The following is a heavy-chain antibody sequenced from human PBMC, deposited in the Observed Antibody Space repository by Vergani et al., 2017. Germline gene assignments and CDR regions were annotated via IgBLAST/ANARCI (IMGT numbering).Heavy chain of an antibody. Sequence: VQLVESGGGVVQPGRSLRLSCAASGLTFSNYAMHWVRQAPGKGLEWVAVIWSDGSKKYYGDSVRGRFTISRDNSKNTLYLQMNSLRAEDTAVYSCAKETQDDTVEAPAAIQGTFDNWGQGTLVTVSS. CDR2: IWSDGSKK. V-gene: IGHV3-33*06. CDR3: AKETQDDTVEAPAAIQGTFDN. CDR1: GLTFSNYA. J-gene: IGHJ4*02. D-gene: IGHD2-2*02.